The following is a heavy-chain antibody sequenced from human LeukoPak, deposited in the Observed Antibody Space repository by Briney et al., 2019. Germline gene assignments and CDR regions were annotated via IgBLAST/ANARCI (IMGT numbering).Heavy chain of an antibody. Sequence: GSSVKVSCKASGGTFSSYAISWVRQAPGQGLEWVGRIIPIFGTANYAQKFQGRVTITTDESTSTAYMELSSLRSEDTAVYYCARAIRELLPPSDAFDIWGQGTMVTVSS. CDR3: ARAIRELLPPSDAFDI. D-gene: IGHD1-26*01. J-gene: IGHJ3*02. V-gene: IGHV1-69*05. CDR1: GGTFSSYA. CDR2: IIPIFGTA.